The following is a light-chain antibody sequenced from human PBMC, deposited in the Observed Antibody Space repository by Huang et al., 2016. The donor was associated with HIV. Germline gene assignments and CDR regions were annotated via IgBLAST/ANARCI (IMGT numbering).Light chain of an antibody. CDR3: QQLSAYPLS. CDR2: DAS. J-gene: IGKJ3*01. CDR1: HDINTY. Sequence: QLTRSPSSLSASIGDRVTIACRASHDINTYLAWYQQKPGRAPKLLIYDASTLQTGVPSRFRGVGSGTAFSLTITSLQPDDFAVYYCQQLSAYPLSFGPGTTVD. V-gene: IGKV1-9*01.